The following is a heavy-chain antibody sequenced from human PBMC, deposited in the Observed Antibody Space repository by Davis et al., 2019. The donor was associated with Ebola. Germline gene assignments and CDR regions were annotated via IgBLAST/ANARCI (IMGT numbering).Heavy chain of an antibody. CDR2: ISSSSSTI. CDR3: AREPYSSGWYPRPDYFDY. Sequence: PGGSLRLSCAASGFTFSSYSMNWVRQAPGKGLEWVSYISSSSSTIHYADSVKGRFTISRDNAKNSLYLQMNSLRDEDTAVYYCAREPYSSGWYPRPDYFDYWGQGTLVTVSS. D-gene: IGHD6-19*01. V-gene: IGHV3-48*02. J-gene: IGHJ4*02. CDR1: GFTFSSYS.